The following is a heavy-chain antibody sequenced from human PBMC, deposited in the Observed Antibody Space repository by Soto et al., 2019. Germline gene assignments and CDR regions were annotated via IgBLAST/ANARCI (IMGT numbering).Heavy chain of an antibody. CDR3: AREGGSDSYDAFDI. J-gene: IGHJ3*02. Sequence: SVKVSCKASGGTFSSYAISWVRQAPGQGLEWMGGIIPIFGTANYAQKFQGRVTITADKSTSTAYMELSSLRSEDTAVYYCAREGGSDSYDAFDIWGQGTMVTVS. CDR1: GGTFSSYA. D-gene: IGHD3-16*01. V-gene: IGHV1-69*06. CDR2: IIPIFGTA.